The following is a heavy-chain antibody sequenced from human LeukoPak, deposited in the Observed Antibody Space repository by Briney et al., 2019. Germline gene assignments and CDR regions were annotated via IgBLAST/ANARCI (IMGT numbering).Heavy chain of an antibody. CDR1: GYTFTSYD. CDR3: ARGSRELPFDY. J-gene: IGHJ4*02. Sequence: ASVKVSCKASGYTFTSYDINWVRQATGQGLEWMGWMNPNSGNTGYAQKFQGRVTMTRDTSISTAYMELSRLRSDDTAVYYCARGSRELPFDYWGQGTLVTVFS. V-gene: IGHV1-8*01. CDR2: MNPNSGNT. D-gene: IGHD1-26*01.